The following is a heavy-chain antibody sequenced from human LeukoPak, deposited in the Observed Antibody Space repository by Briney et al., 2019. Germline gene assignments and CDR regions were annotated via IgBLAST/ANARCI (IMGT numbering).Heavy chain of an antibody. J-gene: IGHJ4*02. CDR1: GFTFSGSG. CDR2: VHYDGRNK. V-gene: IGHV3-30*02. CDR3: ADRTSDY. D-gene: IGHD1-14*01. Sequence: PGGSLRLSWAASGFTFSGSGMHWVRQPPGKGREWVAFVHYDGRNKHYADSVRGQFTISRDNSNNTLYLQMTSVRPEDTAVYYCADRTSDYWGQGTRVTVSS.